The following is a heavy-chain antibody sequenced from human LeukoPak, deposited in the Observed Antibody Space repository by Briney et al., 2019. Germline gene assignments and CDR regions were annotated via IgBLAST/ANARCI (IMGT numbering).Heavy chain of an antibody. CDR2: INPYNGNT. D-gene: IGHD6-6*01. J-gene: IGHJ4*02. CDR3: ARERPEYSSSSYAFDY. CDR1: GYTFNTYG. V-gene: IGHV1-18*01. Sequence: GASVKVSCKASGYTFNTYGISWVRQAPGQGLEWMGWINPYNGNTNYAQKFQGRVTMTRDTSISTAYMELSRLRSDDTAVYYCARERPEYSSSSYAFDYWGQGTLVTVSS.